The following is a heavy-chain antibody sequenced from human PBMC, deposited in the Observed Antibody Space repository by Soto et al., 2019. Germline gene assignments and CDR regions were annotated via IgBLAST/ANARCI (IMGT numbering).Heavy chain of an antibody. CDR1: RGTFSSYA. D-gene: IGHD6-13*01. CDR3: ASGAAAGTYEGYYYYYGMDV. J-gene: IGHJ6*02. CDR2: LIPIFGTA. Sequence: QVQLVQSGAEVKKPGSSVKVSCKASRGTFSSYAISWVRQAPGQGLEWMGGLIPIFGTANYAQKFQGRVTITADEYTSTAYMELSSLRSEDTAVYYCASGAAAGTYEGYYYYYGMDVWGQGTTVTVSS. V-gene: IGHV1-69*01.